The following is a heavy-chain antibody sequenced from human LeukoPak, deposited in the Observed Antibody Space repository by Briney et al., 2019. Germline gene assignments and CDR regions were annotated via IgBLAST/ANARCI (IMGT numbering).Heavy chain of an antibody. J-gene: IGHJ5*02. V-gene: IGHV4-4*07. Sequence: PWETLSLTCTVSGGSISSYYWSWIRQPAGKGLEWMGRIYTSGSTNYNPSLKSRVTMSVDTSKNQFSLKLSSVTAADTAVYYCARDIVVVPAANWFDPWGQGTLVTVSS. CDR2: IYTSGST. CDR3: ARDIVVVPAANWFDP. CDR1: GGSISSYY. D-gene: IGHD2-2*01.